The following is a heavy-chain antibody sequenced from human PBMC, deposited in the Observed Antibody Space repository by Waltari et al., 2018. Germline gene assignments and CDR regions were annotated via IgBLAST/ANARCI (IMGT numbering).Heavy chain of an antibody. J-gene: IGHJ5*02. CDR2: IYHSGST. CDR1: GYSISSGYY. Sequence: QVQLQESGPGLVKPSETLSLTCAVSGYSISSGYYWGWIRQPPGKGLEWIGSIYHSGSTYYNPSFKSRVTISVDTSKNQFSLKLSSVTAADTAVYYCARSGVSSIAANWFDPWGQGTLVTVSS. CDR3: ARSGVSSIAANWFDP. V-gene: IGHV4-38-2*01. D-gene: IGHD6-6*01.